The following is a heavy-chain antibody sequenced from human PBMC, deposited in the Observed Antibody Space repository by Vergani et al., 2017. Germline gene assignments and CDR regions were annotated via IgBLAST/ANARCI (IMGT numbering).Heavy chain of an antibody. CDR1: GGSISSYY. D-gene: IGHD4-11*01. CDR2: SYYSGST. CDR3: AAGDDYSNSR. Sequence: QVQLQESGPGLVKPSETLSLTCTVSGGSISSYYWSWNRQPPGKGLEWIGYSYYSGSTNYYTSLKSRVTISVDTSKNQFSLKLSSVTAADTAVYYCAAGDDYSNSRWGQGTLVTVSS. V-gene: IGHV4-59*01. J-gene: IGHJ4*02.